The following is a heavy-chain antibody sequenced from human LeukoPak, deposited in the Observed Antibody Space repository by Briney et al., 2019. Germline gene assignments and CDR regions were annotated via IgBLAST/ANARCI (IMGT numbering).Heavy chain of an antibody. CDR1: GGSIRSYY. CDR2: IYYSGST. D-gene: IGHD6-13*01. V-gene: IGHV4-59*08. J-gene: IGHJ5*02. CDR3: ARVVDEHQLQTGWFDP. Sequence: SETLSLTCTVSGGSIRSYYWSWIRQPPGKGLEWIGYIYYSGSTKYNPSLKCRVTVSVDTSKNQLSLKLISVTAADTAVYYCARVVDEHQLQTGWFDPWGQGTLVTVSS.